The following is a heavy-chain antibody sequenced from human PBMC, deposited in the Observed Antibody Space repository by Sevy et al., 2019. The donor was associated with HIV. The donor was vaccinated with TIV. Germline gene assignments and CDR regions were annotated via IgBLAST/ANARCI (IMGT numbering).Heavy chain of an antibody. CDR3: AREYSSSWPNYYFDY. CDR1: DGSVSSGSYY. V-gene: IGHV4-61*01. CDR2: IYYSGST. J-gene: IGHJ4*02. D-gene: IGHD6-13*01. Sequence: SETLSLTCTVSDGSVSSGSYYWSWIRQPPGKGLEWIGYIYYSGSTNYNPSLKSRVTISVDTSKNQFSLKLSSVTAADTAVYYCAREYSSSWPNYYFDYWGQGTLVTVSS.